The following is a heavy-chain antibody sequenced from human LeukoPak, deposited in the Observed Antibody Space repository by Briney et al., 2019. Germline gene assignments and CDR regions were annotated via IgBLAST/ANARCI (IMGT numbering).Heavy chain of an antibody. D-gene: IGHD3-10*01. V-gene: IGHV4-4*07. CDR3: ARDTREGSSYYFDY. CDR2: IYTSGST. Sequence: SETLSLTCTVSGGSISSYYWSWIRQPAGKGLEWIGRIYTSGSTNYNPSLKSRVTMSVDTSKNQFSLKLSSVTAADTAVYYCARDTREGSSYYFDYWGQGALVTVSS. CDR1: GGSISSYY. J-gene: IGHJ4*02.